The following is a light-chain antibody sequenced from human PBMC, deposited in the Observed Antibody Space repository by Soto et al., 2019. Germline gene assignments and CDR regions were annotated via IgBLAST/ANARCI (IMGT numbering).Light chain of an antibody. V-gene: IGKV3-11*01. CDR2: DVS. CDR1: QSVTSY. CDR3: QQYTSYPLT. Sequence: EIVLTQSPATLSLSPGERATLSCRASQSVTSYLAWYQQKPGQAPRLLIYDVSNRASGIPARFSGSGSETDFTLTISSLEPEDFAVYFCQQYTSYPLTFGGGTKLEI. J-gene: IGKJ4*01.